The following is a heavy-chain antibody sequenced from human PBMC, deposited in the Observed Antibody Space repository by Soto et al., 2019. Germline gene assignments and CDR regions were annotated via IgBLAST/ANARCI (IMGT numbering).Heavy chain of an antibody. CDR2: IWYDGSNK. CDR1: GFTFNGHA. D-gene: IGHD6-13*01. V-gene: IGHV3-33*01. CDR3: ARDGQHLAPYAMDV. J-gene: IGHJ6*02. Sequence: QVQLVESGGGVVQPGTSLRLSCAASGFTFNGHAMHWVRQAPGKGLEWVAQIWYDGSNKYYADSVKGRFTVSRDTSKSTLYLQINSLGAEDTALYYCARDGQHLAPYAMDVWGQGTTVTVSS.